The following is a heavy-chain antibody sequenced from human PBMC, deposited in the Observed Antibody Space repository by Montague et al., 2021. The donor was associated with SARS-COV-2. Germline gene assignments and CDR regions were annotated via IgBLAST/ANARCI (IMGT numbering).Heavy chain of an antibody. Sequence: SRRLSCAASGFPFSSYAMHWVRQAPGKGLEWVAVISYDGSNKYYADSVKGRFTISRDNSKNTLYLQMNSLRAEDTAVYYCAREIIAPDAFDIWGQGTMVTVSS. V-gene: IGHV3-30-3*01. CDR1: GFPFSSYA. CDR3: AREIIAPDAFDI. J-gene: IGHJ3*02. D-gene: IGHD2-15*01. CDR2: ISYDGSNK.